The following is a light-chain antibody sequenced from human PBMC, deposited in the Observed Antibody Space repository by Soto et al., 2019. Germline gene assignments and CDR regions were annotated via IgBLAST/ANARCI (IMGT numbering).Light chain of an antibody. CDR3: SSYTATNTLV. CDR2: AVN. Sequence: QSALTQPASVSGSPGQSITISCTGPRNDIGAFDHVSWYQQYPGQAPKLMIYAVNNRPSGISNRFSGSKSGNTASLTISRLQAEDEADYYCSSYTATNTLVFGGGTKLTVL. J-gene: IGLJ2*01. V-gene: IGLV2-14*03. CDR1: RNDIGAFDH.